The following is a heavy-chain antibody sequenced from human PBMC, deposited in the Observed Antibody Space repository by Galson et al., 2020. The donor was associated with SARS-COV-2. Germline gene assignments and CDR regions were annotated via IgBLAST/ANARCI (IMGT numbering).Heavy chain of an antibody. CDR3: ARAPDVDILTGDYADGFDS. J-gene: IGHJ3*02. CDR1: GGSFSGYC. V-gene: IGHV4-34*01. D-gene: IGHD3-9*01. CDR2: IDHSGTT. Sequence: GSLSLTCAVYGGSFSGYCWSWIRQPPGKGLEWIGEIDHSGTTNSNPSLKSRITMSVDTSKNQFSLKLSSVTAADTAVYYCARAPDVDILTGDYADGFDSRGRGTVVTVSS.